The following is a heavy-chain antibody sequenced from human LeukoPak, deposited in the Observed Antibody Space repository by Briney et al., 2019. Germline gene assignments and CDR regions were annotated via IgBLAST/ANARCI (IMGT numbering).Heavy chain of an antibody. D-gene: IGHD1-14*01. CDR3: ARGAGGRITGLNWFDP. CDR1: GGSFSGYY. CDR2: INHSGST. V-gene: IGHV4-34*01. J-gene: IGHJ5*02. Sequence: SETLSLTCAVYGGSFSGYYWSWIRQPPGKGLEWIGEINHSGSTNYNPSLKSRVTISVDTSKNQFSLKLSSVTAADTAVYYCARGAGGRITGLNWFDPWGQGTLVTVSS.